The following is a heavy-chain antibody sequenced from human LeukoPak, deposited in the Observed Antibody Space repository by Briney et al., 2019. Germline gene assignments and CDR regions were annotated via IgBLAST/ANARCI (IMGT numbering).Heavy chain of an antibody. Sequence: GGSLRLSCAASGFTFSSYWMHWVRQVPGKGLVWVSRLNTEGSSTSYADSVKGRFTISRDNARNTLYLQMNSLRAEDTVVYYCARDHAFRGVGMDVWGQGTTVTVSS. CDR3: ARDHAFRGVGMDV. CDR1: GFTFSSYW. CDR2: LNTEGSST. V-gene: IGHV3-74*01. J-gene: IGHJ6*02. D-gene: IGHD3-16*01.